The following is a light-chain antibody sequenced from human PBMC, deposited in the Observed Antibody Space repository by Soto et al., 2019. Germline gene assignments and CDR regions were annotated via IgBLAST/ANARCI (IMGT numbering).Light chain of an antibody. CDR1: QSVSSY. Sequence: EIVLTQSPATLSLSPGERATLSCRASQSVSSYLAWYQQKPGQAPSLLIYDASNRATGIPARFSGSGSGTDFTLTISSLEPEDFAVYYCQQRSNWPRLTFGGGTKVDI. CDR2: DAS. J-gene: IGKJ4*01. V-gene: IGKV3-11*01. CDR3: QQRSNWPRLT.